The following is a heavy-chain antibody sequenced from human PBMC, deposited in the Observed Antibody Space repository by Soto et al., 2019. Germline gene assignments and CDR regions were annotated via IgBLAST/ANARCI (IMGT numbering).Heavy chain of an antibody. V-gene: IGHV3-23*01. Sequence: EVQLLESGGGLVQPGGSLRLSCAASGFTFSSYAMSWVRQAPGEGLEWVSAISGSGGSTYYADSVKGRFTISRDNSKNTLYLQMNSLRAEDTAVYYCAKSETFQYYFDYWGQGTLVTVSS. CDR2: ISGSGGST. J-gene: IGHJ4*02. CDR1: GFTFSSYA. CDR3: AKSETFQYYFDY.